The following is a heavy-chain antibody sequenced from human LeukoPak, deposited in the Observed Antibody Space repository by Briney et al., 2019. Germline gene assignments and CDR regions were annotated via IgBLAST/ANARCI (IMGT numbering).Heavy chain of an antibody. Sequence: KPSETLSLTCAVSGYSITSSSRWGWIRQPPGKGLEWIGYIYHSGTTYYNPSLQSRVTMSVDTSKNQFSLKLSSVTAVDTAVYYCARKENVYYYFDYWGQGTLVTVSS. CDR1: GYSITSSSR. CDR2: IYHSGTT. D-gene: IGHD3-10*01. CDR3: ARKENVYYYFDY. J-gene: IGHJ4*02. V-gene: IGHV4-28*01.